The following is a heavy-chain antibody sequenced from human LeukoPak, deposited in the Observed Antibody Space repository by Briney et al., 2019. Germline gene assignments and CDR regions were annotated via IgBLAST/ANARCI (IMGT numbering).Heavy chain of an antibody. J-gene: IGHJ6*02. CDR1: GYTFTSYY. Sequence: ASVKVSCKASGYTFTSYYMHWVRQAPGQGLEWMGTINPSGGSTSYAQKFQGRVTMTRDTSTSTVYMELSSLRSEDTAVYYCATGFWSGYFGPYYYYYGMDVWGQGTTVTVSS. CDR3: ATGFWSGYFGPYYYYYGMDV. D-gene: IGHD3-3*01. CDR2: INPSGGST. V-gene: IGHV1-46*01.